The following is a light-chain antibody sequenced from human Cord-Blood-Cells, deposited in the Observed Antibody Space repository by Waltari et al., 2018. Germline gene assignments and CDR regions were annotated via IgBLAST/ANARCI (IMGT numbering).Light chain of an antibody. CDR2: EVS. CDR1: SSGAGGYYS. V-gene: IGLV2-14*01. J-gene: IGLJ3*02. Sequence: ALNQPAAVSGSPGQLSPISCTGTSSGAGGYYSVSWYQQHPGKAPKLMIYEVSNRPSGVSNRFSGSKSGNTASLTISGLQAEDEADYYCSSYTSSSTSWVFGGGTKLTVL. CDR3: SSYTSSSTSWV.